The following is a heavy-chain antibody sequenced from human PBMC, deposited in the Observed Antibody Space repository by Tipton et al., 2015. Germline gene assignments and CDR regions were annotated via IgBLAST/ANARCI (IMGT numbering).Heavy chain of an antibody. D-gene: IGHD2-21*01. CDR3: ARDPAGDRGF. V-gene: IGHV4-4*08. J-gene: IGHJ4*02. Sequence: TLSLTCSVSNASVSDYYWSWIRQSPGQGLEWIGYILSAGVIKYNAALRPRITMSVDTAKNQISLTLTSTTPADTATYFCARDPAGDRGFWGRGVLVTVSS. CDR2: ILSAGVI. CDR1: NASVSDYY.